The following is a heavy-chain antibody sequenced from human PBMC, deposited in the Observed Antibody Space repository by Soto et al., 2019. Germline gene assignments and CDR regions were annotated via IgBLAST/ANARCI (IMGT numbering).Heavy chain of an antibody. Sequence: GGSLRLSCAASGFTFSSYAMSWVRQAPGKGLEWVSVIDGSGGDTSFADSVKGRFTISRDNSKNTLYLQMNSLRAEDTAVYYCAKAIPYYDFWSGYSEPKYYFDYWGQGTLVTVSS. CDR2: IDGSGGDT. CDR3: AKAIPYYDFWSGYSEPKYYFDY. D-gene: IGHD3-3*01. J-gene: IGHJ4*02. V-gene: IGHV3-23*01. CDR1: GFTFSSYA.